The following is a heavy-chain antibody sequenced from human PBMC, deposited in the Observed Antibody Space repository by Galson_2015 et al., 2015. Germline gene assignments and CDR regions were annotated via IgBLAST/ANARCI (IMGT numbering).Heavy chain of an antibody. CDR3: ARLRGYSYGLGL. D-gene: IGHD5-18*01. Sequence: TLSLTCAVYGGSFSGYYWSWIRQPPGKGLEWIGEINHSGSTNYNPSFKSRVTISVDTSKNQFSLKLSSVTAADTAVYYCARLRGYSYGLGLWGQGTMVTVSS. J-gene: IGHJ3*01. CDR1: GGSFSGYY. V-gene: IGHV4-34*01. CDR2: INHSGST.